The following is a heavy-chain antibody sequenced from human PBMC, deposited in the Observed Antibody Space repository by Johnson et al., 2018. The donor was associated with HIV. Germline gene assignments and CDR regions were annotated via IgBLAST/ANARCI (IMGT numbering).Heavy chain of an antibody. CDR2: IYSGGRT. J-gene: IGHJ3*01. CDR3: ARAPLGYCSSSTCITDAFDV. CDR1: GFTVSNIY. Sequence: VQLVESGGGLVQPGGSLRLSCAASGFTVSNIYMSWVRQAPGKGLEWVSVIYSGGRTDYADSVKGRFTISRDHSKNTLYLQMNSLRAEDTAVYYCARAPLGYCSSSTCITDAFDVWGQGTMVTVSS. V-gene: IGHV3-66*01. D-gene: IGHD2-2*01.